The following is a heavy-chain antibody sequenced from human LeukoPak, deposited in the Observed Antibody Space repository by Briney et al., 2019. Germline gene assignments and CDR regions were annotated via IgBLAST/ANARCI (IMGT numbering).Heavy chain of an antibody. V-gene: IGHV4-38-2*02. CDR3: ARGGGNGGNSDY. CDR1: GYSISSGYY. D-gene: IGHD4-23*01. Sequence: SETLSLTCTVSGYSISSGYYCGLLPPPPGKGVEWIGSIYHSGSTYYNPSLKSRVTISVDTSKNQFALKLSSVTAAETAVYYWARGGGNGGNSDYWGQGTLVTVSS. CDR2: IYHSGST. J-gene: IGHJ4*02.